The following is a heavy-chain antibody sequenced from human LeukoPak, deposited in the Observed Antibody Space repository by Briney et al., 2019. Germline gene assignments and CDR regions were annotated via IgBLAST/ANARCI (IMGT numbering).Heavy chain of an antibody. CDR2: INHSGST. Sequence: SETLSLTCAVYGGSFSGYYWSWIRQPPGKGLEWIGEINHSGSTNYNPSLKSRVTISVDTSKNQFSLKLSSVTAADTAVYYCAGTRYGDLIRSPETRSVSLDYWGQGTLVTVSS. CDR3: AGTRYGDLIRSPETRSVSLDY. V-gene: IGHV4-34*01. CDR1: GGSFSGYY. J-gene: IGHJ4*02. D-gene: IGHD4-17*01.